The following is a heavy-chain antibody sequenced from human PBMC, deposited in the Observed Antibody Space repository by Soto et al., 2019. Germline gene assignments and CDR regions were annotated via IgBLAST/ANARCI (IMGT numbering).Heavy chain of an antibody. CDR1: GGTFSSYA. CDR3: ARDYDEYCSSTSCYVMDV. D-gene: IGHD2-2*01. Sequence: SVKVSCKASGGTFSSYAISWVRQAPGQGLEWMGGIIPIFGTANYAQKFQGRVTITADESTSTAYMELSSLRSEDTAVFYCARDYDEYCSSTSCYVMDVWGQGTTVTVSS. CDR2: IIPIFGTA. J-gene: IGHJ6*02. V-gene: IGHV1-69*13.